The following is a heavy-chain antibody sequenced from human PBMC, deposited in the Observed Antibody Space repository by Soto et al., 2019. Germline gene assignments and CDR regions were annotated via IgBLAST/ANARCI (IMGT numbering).Heavy chain of an antibody. CDR1: GFTFPSYN. V-gene: IGHV3-21*06. CDR3: ARSSGGSGKLWNYYGMDV. D-gene: IGHD3-10*01. Sequence: GGSLRHSRAASGFTFPSYNINWVRQAPGEGLEWVSSISSGSSYIYYADSVKGRFTISRDNAKNSLYLQMNSLRAEDTAVYYCARSSGGSGKLWNYYGMDVWGQGTTVTVSS. CDR2: ISSGSSYI. J-gene: IGHJ6*02.